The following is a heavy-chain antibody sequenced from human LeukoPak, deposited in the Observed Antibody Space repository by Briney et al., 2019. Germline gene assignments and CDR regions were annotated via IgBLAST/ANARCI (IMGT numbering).Heavy chain of an antibody. CDR1: GYTFTGYS. V-gene: IGHV1-2*02. J-gene: IGHJ5*02. D-gene: IGHD3-22*01. CDR2: INPNTGGA. CDR3: ARANNGLWNYYDVNWFDP. Sequence: GASVKVSCKASGYTFTGYSLHWVRQAPGQGLEWMGWINPNTGGANNAQKFQGRVTLTTDTSISTAYMELSRLRSDDTAVYYCARANNGLWNYYDVNWFDPWGQGTLVTVSS.